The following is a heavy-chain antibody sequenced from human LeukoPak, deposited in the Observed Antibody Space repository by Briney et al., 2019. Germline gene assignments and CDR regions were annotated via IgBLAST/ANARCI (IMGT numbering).Heavy chain of an antibody. D-gene: IGHD2-2*01. CDR2: FDPEDGET. CDR1: GYTLTELS. Sequence: GASVKVSCKVSGYTLTELSMHWVRQAPGKGLEWMGGFDPEDGETIYAQKFQGRVTMTEDTSTDTAYMELSSLRSEDTAVYYCATGGVYCSSTSCRFDYWGQGTLVTVSS. V-gene: IGHV1-24*01. CDR3: ATGGVYCSSTSCRFDY. J-gene: IGHJ4*02.